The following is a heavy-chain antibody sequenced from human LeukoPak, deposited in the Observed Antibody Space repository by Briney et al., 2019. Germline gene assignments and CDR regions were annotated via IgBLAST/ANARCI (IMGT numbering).Heavy chain of an antibody. V-gene: IGHV1-2*02. J-gene: IGHJ4*02. CDR1: GYTFTSYD. D-gene: IGHD3-3*01. CDR2: INPNSGGT. CDR3: ARVPYYDFWSGYFDGGYFDY. Sequence: ASVKVSCKASGYTFTSYDINWVRQATGQGLEWMGWINPNSGGTNYAQKFQGRVTMTRDTSISTAYMELSRLRSDDTAVYYCARVPYYDFWSGYFDGGYFDYWGQGTLVTVSS.